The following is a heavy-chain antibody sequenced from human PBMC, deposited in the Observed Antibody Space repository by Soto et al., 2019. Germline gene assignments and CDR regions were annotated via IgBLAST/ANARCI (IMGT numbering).Heavy chain of an antibody. CDR1: GFTFSSYG. CDR3: ATGSVVVVADTLDYYYAMEV. V-gene: IGHV3-30*03. CDR2: ISYDGSNK. D-gene: IGHD2-15*01. J-gene: IGHJ6*02. Sequence: GGSLRLSCAASGFTFSSYGMHWVRQAPGKGLEWVAVISYDGSNKYYADSVKGRFTISRDNSKNTLYLQMNSLRAEDTAVYYCATGSVVVVADTLDYYYAMEVWGQGTTGTVSS.